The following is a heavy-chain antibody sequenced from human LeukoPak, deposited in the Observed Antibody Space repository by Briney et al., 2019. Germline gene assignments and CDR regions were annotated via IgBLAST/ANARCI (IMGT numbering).Heavy chain of an antibody. J-gene: IGHJ4*02. CDR2: ISWNSGSI. Sequence: GGSLRLSCAASGFTFDDYAMHWVRQAPGKGLEWVSGISWNSGSIGYADSVKGRFTISRDNAKNSLYLQMKSLRAEDTALYYCAFAVAGTFYFDYWVQGTLVTVSS. CDR3: AFAVAGTFYFDY. CDR1: GFTFDDYA. D-gene: IGHD6-19*01. V-gene: IGHV3-9*01.